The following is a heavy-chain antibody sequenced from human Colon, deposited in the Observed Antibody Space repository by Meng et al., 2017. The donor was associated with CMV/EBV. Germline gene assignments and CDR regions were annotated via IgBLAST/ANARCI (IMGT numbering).Heavy chain of an antibody. CDR1: GFNFDDYG. CDR3: ARDEAAGGVRFGL. V-gene: IGHV3-20*04. CDR2: IDWSGRST. Sequence: GESLKISCAGSGFNFDDYGMNWVRQAPGKGLEWVAGIDWSGRSTVYADSVKGRFTISRDNAKNSLYLQMDSLRLDDTATYYCARDEAAGGVRFGLWGQGTLVTVSS. D-gene: IGHD6-13*01. J-gene: IGHJ4*02.